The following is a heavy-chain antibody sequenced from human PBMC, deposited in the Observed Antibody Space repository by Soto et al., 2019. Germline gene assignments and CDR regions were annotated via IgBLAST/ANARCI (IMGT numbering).Heavy chain of an antibody. CDR3: FREHYSSNHSMGV. CDR1: GFGFSWST. D-gene: IGHD2-15*01. CDR2: IRSKANRYTT. V-gene: IGHV3-73*01. Sequence: SXRPSCDISGFGFSWSTIHGVRQVFKKGLQWVGRIRSKANRYTTAYAAAVKSRFIVSRHDSNTTSYLQMDRLKIEETAMYYCFREHYSSNHSMGVWGQRYRVTVSS. J-gene: IGHJ6*02.